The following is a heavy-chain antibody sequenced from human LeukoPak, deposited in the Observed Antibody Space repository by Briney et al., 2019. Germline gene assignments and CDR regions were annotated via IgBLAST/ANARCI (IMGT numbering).Heavy chain of an antibody. Sequence: GGSLRLSCAASGFTFSRYWMTWVRQAPGKGLEWVANIKQDGSEKYYVDSVKGRFTISRDNAKNSLYLQMNSLRAEDTAVYYCASVDYYGSGSYPSYWGQGTLDTVSS. J-gene: IGHJ4*02. CDR1: GFTFSRYW. V-gene: IGHV3-7*01. CDR3: ASVDYYGSGSYPSY. CDR2: IKQDGSEK. D-gene: IGHD3-10*01.